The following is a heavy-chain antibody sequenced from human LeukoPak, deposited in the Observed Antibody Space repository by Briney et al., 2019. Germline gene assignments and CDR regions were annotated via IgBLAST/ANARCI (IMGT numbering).Heavy chain of an antibody. J-gene: IGHJ4*02. V-gene: IGHV1-69*13. Sequence: SSVKVSCKASGGTFSSYASSWVRQAPGQGLEWMGGIIPIFGTATYTQKFQGRVAIIADESTSTAYMELSSLRSEDTAVYYCAVAYCGGDCIYYFDYWGQGTQVTVSS. CDR1: GGTFSSYA. CDR3: AVAYCGGDCIYYFDY. CDR2: IIPIFGTA. D-gene: IGHD2-21*02.